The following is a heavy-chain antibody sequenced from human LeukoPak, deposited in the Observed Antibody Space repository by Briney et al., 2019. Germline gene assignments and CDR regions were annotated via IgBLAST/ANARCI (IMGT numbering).Heavy chain of an antibody. CDR2: ISSGSSAI. D-gene: IGHD6-13*01. J-gene: IGHJ6*03. CDR3: ARGTGAGTYYYYMDV. V-gene: IGHV3-21*04. CDR1: GFTFTTYS. Sequence: GGSLRLSCEASGFTFTTYSMTWVRQAPGKGLEWVSIISSGSSAIFSADALKGRFTISRDNAKNSLYLQMNSLRAEDTALYHCARGTGAGTYYYYMDVWGKGTTVTISS.